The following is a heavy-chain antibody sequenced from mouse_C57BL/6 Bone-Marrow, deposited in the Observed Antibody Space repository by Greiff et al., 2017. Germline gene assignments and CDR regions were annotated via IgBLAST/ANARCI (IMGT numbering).Heavy chain of an antibody. CDR2: IDPETGGT. CDR3: TREGIYYDYDGGGPAWFAY. Sequence: LVESGAELVRPGASVTLSCKASGYTFTDYEMHWVKQTPVHGLEWIGAIDPETGGTAYNQKFKGKAILTADKSSSTAYMELRSLTSEDSAVYYCTREGIYYDYDGGGPAWFAYWGQGTLVTVSA. D-gene: IGHD2-4*01. J-gene: IGHJ3*01. CDR1: GYTFTDYE. V-gene: IGHV1-15*01.